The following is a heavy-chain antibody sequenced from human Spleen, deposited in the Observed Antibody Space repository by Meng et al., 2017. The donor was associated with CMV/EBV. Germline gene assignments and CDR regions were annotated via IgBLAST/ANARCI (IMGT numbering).Heavy chain of an antibody. V-gene: IGHV4-39*02. CDR2: IYYDGST. Sequence: GSLRLSCSVSGASFSSITYSWGWIRQPPGKGLEWIGTIYYDGSTYYNPSLKSRVTISVDTSKSHFSLRLSSVTAADTAVYYCARVGIPYDFWSGYPSYYGMDVWGQGTTVTVSS. D-gene: IGHD3-3*01. CDR3: ARVGIPYDFWSGYPSYYGMDV. CDR1: GASFSSITYS. J-gene: IGHJ6*02.